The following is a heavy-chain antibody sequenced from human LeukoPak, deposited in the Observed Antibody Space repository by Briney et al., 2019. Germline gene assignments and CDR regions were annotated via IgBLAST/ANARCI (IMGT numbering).Heavy chain of an antibody. CDR2: INPNSGGT. J-gene: IGHJ4*02. CDR3: ARDRTPYYYDSSGTPDY. D-gene: IGHD3-22*01. V-gene: IGHV1-2*02. Sequence: ASVKVSCKASGYTFTGYYMHWVRQAPGQGLEWMGWINPNSGGTNYAQKFQGRVTMTRDTSISTAYMELNRLRSDDTAVYYCARDRTPYYYDSSGTPDYWGQGTLVTVSS. CDR1: GYTFTGYY.